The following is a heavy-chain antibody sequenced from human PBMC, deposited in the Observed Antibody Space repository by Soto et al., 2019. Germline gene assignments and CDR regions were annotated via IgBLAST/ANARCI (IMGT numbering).Heavy chain of an antibody. CDR3: ARGRGGIYSGYKH. V-gene: IGHV4-34*01. J-gene: IGHJ4*02. D-gene: IGHD5-12*01. Sequence: QVQLQQWGAGLLKPSETLSLTCAVYGGSFSGYYWSWIRQPPGKGLEWIGEINHSGSTNYNPSLKSRVTTSVETSKNQFSLKLSSVTAADTAVYYCARGRGGIYSGYKHWGQGTLVTVSS. CDR2: INHSGST. CDR1: GGSFSGYY.